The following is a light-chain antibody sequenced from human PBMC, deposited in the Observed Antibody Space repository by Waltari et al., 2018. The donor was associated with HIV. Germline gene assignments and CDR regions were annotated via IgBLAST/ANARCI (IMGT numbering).Light chain of an antibody. V-gene: IGLV2-14*01. J-gene: IGLJ2*01. CDR1: NSDIGDSAY. CDR3: ASLSNSITLVV. CDR2: DVK. Sequence: QSALSQPASVSGSPGQSVTISCNGTNSDIGDSAYVSWYQKFPDRVPRLLIYDVKKRPSGVSSRFSGSKAANTASLTIAGLQPEDEADFYCASLSNSITLVVFGGGTHLTVL.